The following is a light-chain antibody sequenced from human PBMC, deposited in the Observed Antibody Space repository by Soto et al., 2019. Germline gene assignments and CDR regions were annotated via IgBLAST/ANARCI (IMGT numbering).Light chain of an antibody. J-gene: IGKJ1*01. CDR1: QSVGDTF. CDR2: GVS. CDR3: QQYGSSPWT. V-gene: IGKV3-20*01. Sequence: EIVLTQSPGTLSLSPGEKATLSCRASQSVGDTFLSWYQQKPGLAPRLLIYGVSNRATGIPDRFSGSGSGTDFILTISRLEPEDFAVYYCQQYGSSPWTFGQGTKVDIK.